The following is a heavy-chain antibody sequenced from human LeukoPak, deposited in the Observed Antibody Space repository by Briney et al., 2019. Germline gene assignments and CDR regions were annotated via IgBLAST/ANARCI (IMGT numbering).Heavy chain of an antibody. CDR3: ARNGDEGGSTAVTPGDWFDP. V-gene: IGHV1-2*02. CDR2: INPNNGGT. Sequence: ASVKVSCKASGYTFTGYSMHWVRQAPGQGLEWMGWINPNNGGTNYAQKFQGRVTMTRDTSISTAYMELSWLRSDDTAVYYCARNGDEGGSTAVTPGDWFDPWGQGTLVTVSS. CDR1: GYTFTGYS. J-gene: IGHJ5*02. D-gene: IGHD4-23*01.